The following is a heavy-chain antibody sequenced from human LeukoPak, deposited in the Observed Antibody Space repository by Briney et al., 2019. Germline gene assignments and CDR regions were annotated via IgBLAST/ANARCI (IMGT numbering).Heavy chain of an antibody. CDR2: IRNKANSYAT. CDR1: GFTFSGSS. D-gene: IGHD3-3*01. CDR3: TRSAYYSFDY. Sequence: PGGSLRLSCAASGFTFSGSSMHWVRQASGEGLEWVGLIRNKANSYATAYAASVQGRFTISRDDSKDTAYLHMNSLKTEDTAVYYCTRSAYYSFDYWGQGTLVTVSS. V-gene: IGHV3-73*01. J-gene: IGHJ4*02.